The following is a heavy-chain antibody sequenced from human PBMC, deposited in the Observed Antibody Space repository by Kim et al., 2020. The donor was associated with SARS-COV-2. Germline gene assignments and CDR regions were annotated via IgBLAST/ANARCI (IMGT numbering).Heavy chain of an antibody. CDR2: ISGSGGST. CDR3: ALYGDYYDSSGLLGY. CDR1: GFTFSSYA. J-gene: IGHJ4*02. V-gene: IGHV3-23*01. D-gene: IGHD3-22*01. Sequence: GGSLRLSCAASGFTFSSYAMSWVRQAPGKGLEWVSAISGSGGSTYYADSVKGRFTISRDNSKNTLYLQMNSLRAEDTAVYYCALYGDYYDSSGLLGYWGQGTLVTVSS.